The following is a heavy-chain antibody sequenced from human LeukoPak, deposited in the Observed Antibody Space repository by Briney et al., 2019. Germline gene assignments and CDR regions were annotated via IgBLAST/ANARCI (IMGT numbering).Heavy chain of an antibody. Sequence: PSETLSLTCTVSGGSISSSSYYWGWIRQPPGKGLEWIGSIYYSGSTYYNPSLKSRVTISVDTSKNQFSLKLSSVTAADTAVYYCASVGWGVFDQSGQGTLVTVSS. CDR2: IYYSGST. CDR3: ASVGWGVFDQ. D-gene: IGHD3-10*01. CDR1: GGSISSSSYY. V-gene: IGHV4-39*01. J-gene: IGHJ4*02.